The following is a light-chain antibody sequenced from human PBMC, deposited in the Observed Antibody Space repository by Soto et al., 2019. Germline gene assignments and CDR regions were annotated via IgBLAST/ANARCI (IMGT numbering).Light chain of an antibody. CDR2: GAS. CDR1: QSVSSGY. V-gene: IGKV3-20*01. CDR3: QQYGDSPPFT. Sequence: EIVLTQSPGTLSLSPGERATLSCRASQSVSSGYLAWYQQKPGQAHRLLIYGASSRATGIPDRFSGSGSGTDFTLTISRLEPEDFAVYYCQQYGDSPPFTFGQGTKLEIK. J-gene: IGKJ2*01.